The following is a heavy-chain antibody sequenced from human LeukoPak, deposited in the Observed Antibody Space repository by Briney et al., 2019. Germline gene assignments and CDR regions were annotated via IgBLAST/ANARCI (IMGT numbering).Heavy chain of an antibody. CDR2: IYSGGST. CDR1: GFTVSSNY. D-gene: IGHD3-10*01. J-gene: IGHJ4*02. CDR3: SRGGNQYYFDY. V-gene: IGHV3-66*01. Sequence: PGGSLRLSCAAPGFTVSSNYMSWVRQAPGKGLEWVSVIYSGGSTYYADSVKGRFTISRDNSKNTLYLQMNSLRVEDTAVYYCSRGGNQYYFDYWGQGTLVTVSS.